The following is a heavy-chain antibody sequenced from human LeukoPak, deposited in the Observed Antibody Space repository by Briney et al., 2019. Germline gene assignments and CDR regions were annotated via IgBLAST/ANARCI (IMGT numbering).Heavy chain of an antibody. CDR1: GFTLSNYA. V-gene: IGHV3-23*01. CDR3: AKDLGVRGVIGY. Sequence: GGSLRLSCAASGFTLSNYAMTWVRQAPGKGLECVSDISGSGDATNYADSVKGRFTISRDNSKSTLYVQMNSLRAEDTAVYYCAKDLGVRGVIGYWGQGTLVTVSS. CDR2: ISGSGDAT. D-gene: IGHD3-10*01. J-gene: IGHJ4*02.